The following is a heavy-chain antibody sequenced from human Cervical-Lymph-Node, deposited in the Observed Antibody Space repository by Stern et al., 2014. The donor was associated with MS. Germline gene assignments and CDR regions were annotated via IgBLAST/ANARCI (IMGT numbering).Heavy chain of an antibody. CDR3: VKDMVQANWNLREGVFDP. CDR1: GFTFGGYA. D-gene: IGHD1-7*01. V-gene: IGHV3-9*01. CDR2: ISWNSGNI. Sequence: EVQLVESGGGLVQPGRSLRLSCAASGFTFGGYAMHWVRQAPGKGLEWVSGISWNSGNIGYARSVKGRFTISRDNAKNSLYLNMDSLRVEDTAYYYCVKDMVQANWNLREGVFDPWGQGTLVTVSS. J-gene: IGHJ5*02.